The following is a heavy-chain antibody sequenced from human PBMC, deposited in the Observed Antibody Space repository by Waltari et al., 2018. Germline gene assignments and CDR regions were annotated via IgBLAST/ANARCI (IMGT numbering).Heavy chain of an antibody. Sequence: EVQLLESGGGLVQPGGSLRLSCVASGFTFSTYAMSWVRQAPGKWLEWVSAISGSGGSTYSADSVKGRFTISRDNSKNTLYLQMNSLRAEDTAVYYCAKDLYPRLAYYFDYWGQGTLVTVSS. CDR1: GFTFSTYA. D-gene: IGHD3-3*02. CDR2: ISGSGGST. J-gene: IGHJ4*02. V-gene: IGHV3-23*01. CDR3: AKDLYPRLAYYFDY.